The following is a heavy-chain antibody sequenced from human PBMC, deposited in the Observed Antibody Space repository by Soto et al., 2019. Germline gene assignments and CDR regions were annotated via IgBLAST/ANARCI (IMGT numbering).Heavy chain of an antibody. J-gene: IGHJ4*02. D-gene: IGHD1-26*01. CDR1: GYTFTSYD. CDR3: ARVSGSYSGGFDY. CDR2: MNPNSGNT. Sequence: SVKVCCKATGYTFTSYDINWVRQATGQGLEWMGWMNPNSGNTGYAQKFQGRVTMTRNTSISTAYMELSSLRSEDTAVYYCARVSGSYSGGFDYWGQGTLVTVSS. V-gene: IGHV1-8*01.